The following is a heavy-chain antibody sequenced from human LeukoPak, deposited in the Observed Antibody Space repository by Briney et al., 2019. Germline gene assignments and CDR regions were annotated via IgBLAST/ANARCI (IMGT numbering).Heavy chain of an antibody. Sequence: PGGSLRLSCAASGFTFSSYGMHWVRQAPGKGLEWVSVIYSGGSTYYADSVKGRFTISRDNSKNTLYLQMHGLRAEDTAVYYCARGLVGAFDYWGRGTLVTVSS. V-gene: IGHV3-66*01. CDR2: IYSGGST. CDR1: GFTFSSYG. CDR3: ARGLVGAFDY. D-gene: IGHD1-26*01. J-gene: IGHJ4*02.